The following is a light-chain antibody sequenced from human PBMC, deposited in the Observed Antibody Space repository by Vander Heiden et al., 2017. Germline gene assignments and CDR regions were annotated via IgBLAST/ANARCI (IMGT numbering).Light chain of an antibody. CDR3: QQDNSWPLT. CDR1: HPISSF. CDR2: DAS. V-gene: IGKV3-11*01. Sequence: EIVLTQSPATLSLSPGERATLSCRASHPISSFLAWYQQKPGQSPRLLIYDASNRATGTSLRFSGSGSGTDFTLTISSLESEDFVFYYCQQDNSWPLTFGGGTKVEIK. J-gene: IGKJ4*01.